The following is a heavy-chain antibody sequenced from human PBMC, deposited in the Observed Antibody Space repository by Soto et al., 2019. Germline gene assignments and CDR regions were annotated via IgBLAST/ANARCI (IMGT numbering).Heavy chain of an antibody. V-gene: IGHV4-59*01. D-gene: IGHD1-26*01. Sequence: QVQVQESGPGLVKPSETLSLTCTVSGASISSYYWSWVRQPPGKGLEWIGYFYYSGSTNYNPSLKSLVSMSVDTSKKQFSLKLSSVTAADTAVYYCAYGGSAEGYFDSWGQGALVTVSS. J-gene: IGHJ4*02. CDR1: GASISSYY. CDR2: FYYSGST. CDR3: AYGGSAEGYFDS.